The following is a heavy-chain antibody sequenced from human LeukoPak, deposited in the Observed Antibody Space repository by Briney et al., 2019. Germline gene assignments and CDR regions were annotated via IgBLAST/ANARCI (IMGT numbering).Heavy chain of an antibody. D-gene: IGHD2-21*01. CDR3: ANSDCGADGCKLLNY. CDR1: GFTFRDYN. Sequence: PGGSLRLSCAASGFTFRDYNMSWISQAPGKGLEYISYINTGGGSIYYAGSVKGRFTISRDNAKNSLYLQMNNVRAEDTAIYYCANSDCGADGCKLLNYWGQGTLVTVSS. CDR2: INTGGGSI. V-gene: IGHV3-11*01. J-gene: IGHJ4*02.